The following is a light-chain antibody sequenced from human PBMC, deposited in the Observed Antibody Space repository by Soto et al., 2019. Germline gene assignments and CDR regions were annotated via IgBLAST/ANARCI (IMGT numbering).Light chain of an antibody. J-gene: IGLJ1*01. CDR1: SSDVGGYNY. CDR3: SSYTSSSTYV. V-gene: IGLV2-14*01. CDR2: EVS. Sequence: YVLTQPGSVSGSPGESITISCTGASSDVGGYNYVSWYQQHPGKAPKLMIYEVSNRPSGVSNRFSGSKSGNTASLTISGLQAEDEADYYCSSYTSSSTYVFGTGTKVTVL.